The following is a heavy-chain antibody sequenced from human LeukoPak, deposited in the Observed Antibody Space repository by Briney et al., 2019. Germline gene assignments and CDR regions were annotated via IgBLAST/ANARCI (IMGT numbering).Heavy chain of an antibody. CDR1: GFTFSSYD. Sequence: PGGSLRLSCAASGFTFSSYDMSWVRQAPGKGLEWVSAISGSGDSTYYADSVKGRFTISRANSKNTLYLQMNSLRAEDTAVYYCATAHTHLSDFDYWGQGTLVTVSS. CDR2: ISGSGDST. J-gene: IGHJ4*02. V-gene: IGHV3-23*01. CDR3: ATAHTHLSDFDY.